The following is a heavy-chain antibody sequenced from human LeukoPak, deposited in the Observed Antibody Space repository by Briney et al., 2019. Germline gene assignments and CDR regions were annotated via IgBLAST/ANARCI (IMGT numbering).Heavy chain of an antibody. CDR3: ARDRGDIVVVVAATSSWFDP. J-gene: IGHJ5*02. CDR1: GGSISSSSYY. CDR2: IYYSGST. Sequence: SETLSLTCTVSGGSISSSSYYWGWIRQPPGKGLEWIGSIYYSGSTYYNPSLKSRVTISVDTSKNQFSLKLSSVTAADTAVYYCARDRGDIVVVVAATSSWFDPWGQGTLVTVSS. V-gene: IGHV4-39*07. D-gene: IGHD2-15*01.